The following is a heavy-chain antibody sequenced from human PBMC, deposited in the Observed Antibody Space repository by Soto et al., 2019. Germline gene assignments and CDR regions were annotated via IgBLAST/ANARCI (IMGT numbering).Heavy chain of an antibody. D-gene: IGHD7-27*01. CDR2: IIPILGIA. Sequence: GASVKVSCKASGGTFSSYTISWVRQAPGQGLEWMGRIIPILGIANYAQKFQGRVTITADKSTSTAYMELSSLRSEDTAVFYCARTGDRSGYYYYYMDVWGKGTTVTVSS. J-gene: IGHJ6*03. CDR1: GGTFSSYT. V-gene: IGHV1-69*02. CDR3: ARTGDRSGYYYYYMDV.